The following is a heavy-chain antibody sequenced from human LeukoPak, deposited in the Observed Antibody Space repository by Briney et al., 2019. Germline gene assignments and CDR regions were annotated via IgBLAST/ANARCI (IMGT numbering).Heavy chain of an antibody. V-gene: IGHV3-74*01. D-gene: IGHD2-8*01. J-gene: IGHJ4*02. CDR3: ARNGPFDY. CDR1: GFTFSTYA. CDR2: ISPDGTGT. Sequence: GRSLRLSCAASGFTFSTYAMHWVRQAPGKGLVWVSRISPDGTGTNYADSVMGRFTVSRDNAKNTVYLQMNSLTAEDTAVYYCARNGPFDYWGQGSLVTVSS.